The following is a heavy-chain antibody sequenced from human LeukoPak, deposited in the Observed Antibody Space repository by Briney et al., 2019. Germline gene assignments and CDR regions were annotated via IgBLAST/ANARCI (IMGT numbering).Heavy chain of an antibody. D-gene: IGHD6-13*01. Sequence: PSETLSLTCTVSGGSISSYYWSWIRQPPGKGLEWIGYIYYSGSTYYNPSLKSRVTISVDTSKNQFSLKLSSVTAADTAVYYCARLGYSSSWEIIYYYYYYMDVWGKGTTVTISS. V-gene: IGHV4-59*12. CDR3: ARLGYSSSWEIIYYYYYYMDV. CDR2: IYYSGST. CDR1: GGSISSYY. J-gene: IGHJ6*03.